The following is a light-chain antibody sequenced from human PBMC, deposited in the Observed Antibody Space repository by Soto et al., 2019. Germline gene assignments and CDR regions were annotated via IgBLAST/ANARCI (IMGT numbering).Light chain of an antibody. CDR1: SSNIGSNG. Sequence: QSVVTQPPSASGTPGQRVTISCSGSSSNIGSNGVNWFQHLPGTAPKLVIYTNDQRPSGVPDRFSGSKSGTSASLAISGLQSEDEADYYCAVWDDSLNGVVFGGGTKVTVL. CDR2: TND. V-gene: IGLV1-44*01. J-gene: IGLJ2*01. CDR3: AVWDDSLNGVV.